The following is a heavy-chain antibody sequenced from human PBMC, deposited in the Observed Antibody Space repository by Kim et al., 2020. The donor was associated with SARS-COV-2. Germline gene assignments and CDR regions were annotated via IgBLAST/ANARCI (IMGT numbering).Heavy chain of an antibody. J-gene: IGHJ3*02. CDR3: ATKIAVAGTTAYAFDI. Sequence: KFQGRVTMTEDTSTDTAYMELSSLRSEDTAVYYCATKIAVAGTTAYAFDIWGQGTMVTVSS. V-gene: IGHV1-24*01. D-gene: IGHD6-19*01.